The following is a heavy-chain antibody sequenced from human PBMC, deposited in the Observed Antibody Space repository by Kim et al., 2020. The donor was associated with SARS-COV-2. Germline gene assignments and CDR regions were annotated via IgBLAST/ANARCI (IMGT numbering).Heavy chain of an antibody. CDR2: ISWNSGSI. CDR1: GFTFDDYA. V-gene: IGHV3-9*01. J-gene: IGHJ6*02. CDR3: AKLAPRRGVLGGMDV. D-gene: IGHD2-15*01. Sequence: GGSLRLSCAASGFTFDDYAMHWVRQAPGKGLEWVSGISWNSGSIGYADSVKGRFTISRDNAKNSLYLQMNSLRAEDTALYYCAKLAPRRGVLGGMDVWGQGTTVTVSS.